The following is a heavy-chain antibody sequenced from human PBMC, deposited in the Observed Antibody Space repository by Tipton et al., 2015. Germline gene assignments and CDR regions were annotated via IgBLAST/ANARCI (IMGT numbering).Heavy chain of an antibody. D-gene: IGHD2-2*01. Sequence: TLSLTCVVSGGSISSNNWWSWVRQPPGKGLEWIGEIYHSGTTTYKPSLGSRLSISVDKSKNHFSLQLSSVTAADTAVYYCARAFRYCTSTTCYFSAFDIWGQGTMVTVSS. V-gene: IGHV4-4*02. CDR3: ARAFRYCTSTTCYFSAFDI. J-gene: IGHJ3*02. CDR2: IYHSGTT. CDR1: GGSISSNNW.